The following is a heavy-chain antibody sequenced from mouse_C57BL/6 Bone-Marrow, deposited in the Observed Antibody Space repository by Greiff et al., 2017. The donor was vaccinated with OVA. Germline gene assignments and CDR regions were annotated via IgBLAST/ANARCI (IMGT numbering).Heavy chain of an antibody. CDR1: GYAFTNYL. J-gene: IGHJ1*03. CDR2: INPGSGGT. CDR3: ARRGYFDV. Sequence: QVQLQQSGAELVRPGTSVKVSCKASGYAFTNYLIEWVKQRPGQGLEWIGVINPGSGGTNYNEKFKGKATLTADKSSSTAYMQLSSLTSEDSAVYVCARRGYFDVWGTGTTVTVSS. V-gene: IGHV1-54*01.